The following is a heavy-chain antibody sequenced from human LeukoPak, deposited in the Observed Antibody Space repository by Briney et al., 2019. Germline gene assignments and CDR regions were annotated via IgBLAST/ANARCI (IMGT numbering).Heavy chain of an antibody. Sequence: SETLSLTCTVSGGSISSSYWSWIRQPPGKGLEWIGYIYYSGSTNYNPSLKSRVTISVDTSKNQFSLKLTSVTAADTAVYYCARDSSGWYRWFDPGGQGSLVAVSS. CDR2: IYYSGST. CDR1: GGSISSSY. CDR3: ARDSSGWYRWFDP. J-gene: IGHJ5*02. V-gene: IGHV4-59*01. D-gene: IGHD6-19*01.